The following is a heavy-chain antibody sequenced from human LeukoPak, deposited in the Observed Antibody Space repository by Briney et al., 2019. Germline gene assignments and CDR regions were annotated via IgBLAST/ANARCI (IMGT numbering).Heavy chain of an antibody. D-gene: IGHD6-13*01. Sequence: GGSLRLSCVASGFTFRKYWLHWVRQAPGKGLEWVSLINPDDESTSYADSVRGRFTISRDNAKNTLYLQMNSLRAEDTAVYYCARGGIAAAAEFDYWGQGTLVTVSS. CDR3: ARGGIAAAAEFDY. J-gene: IGHJ4*02. CDR1: GFTFRKYW. V-gene: IGHV3-74*01. CDR2: INPDDEST.